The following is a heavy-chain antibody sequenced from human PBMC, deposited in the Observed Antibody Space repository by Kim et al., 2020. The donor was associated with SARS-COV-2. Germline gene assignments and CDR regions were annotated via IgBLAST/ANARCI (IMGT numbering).Heavy chain of an antibody. CDR1: GATISTTTYY. V-gene: IGHV4-39*01. Sequence: SETLSLTCIVSGATISTTTYYWGWIRQPPGKGLEWIGSVYYSGTTYYNPSLKTRVTISVDTSKNQFSLMLSSVTAADTAVYYCARHGATSGYYAYFDYWGQGTLVTVSS. D-gene: IGHD3-22*01. CDR3: ARHGATSGYYAYFDY. CDR2: VYYSGTT. J-gene: IGHJ4*02.